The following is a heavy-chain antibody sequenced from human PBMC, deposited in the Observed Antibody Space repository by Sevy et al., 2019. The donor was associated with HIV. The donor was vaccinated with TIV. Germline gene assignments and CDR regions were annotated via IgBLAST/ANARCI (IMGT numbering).Heavy chain of an antibody. CDR3: AGRKVGDLCSWSGSVRGPWAGGPLLDY. D-gene: IGHD3-3*01. V-gene: IGHV3-23*01. Sequence: GGSLRLSCTSSGVTFSNYAMTWVRQTPGKGLEWVSSISHTGEDTSFADSVKGRFTISRDNSENTLYLQMKSLRGEDTALYYCAGRKVGDLCSWSGSVRGPWAGGPLLDYWGQGTLVTVSS. CDR2: ISHTGEDT. J-gene: IGHJ4*02. CDR1: GVTFSNYA.